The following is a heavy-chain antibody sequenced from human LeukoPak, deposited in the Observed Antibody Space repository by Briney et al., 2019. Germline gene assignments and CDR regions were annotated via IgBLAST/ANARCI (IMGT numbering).Heavy chain of an antibody. J-gene: IGHJ4*02. CDR2: INSDGSST. CDR3: AREYYDYGDYCFDY. CDR1: GFTFSSYW. V-gene: IGHV3-74*01. Sequence: GGSLRLSCAASGFTFSSYWMHWVRQAPGKGLVWVSRINSDGSSTSYADSVKGRFTISRDNAKNTLYLQMNSLRAEDTAVYYCAREYYDYGDYCFDYWGQGTLVTVSS. D-gene: IGHD4-17*01.